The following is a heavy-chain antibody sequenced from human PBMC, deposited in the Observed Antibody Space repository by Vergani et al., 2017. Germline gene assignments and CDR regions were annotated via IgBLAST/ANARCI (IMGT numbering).Heavy chain of an antibody. CDR1: GFTFSSYS. J-gene: IGHJ4*02. V-gene: IGHV3-21*01. Sequence: EVQLVESGGGLVKPGGSLRLSCAASGFTFSSYSMNWVRQAPGKGLEWVSSISSSSSYIYYADSVKGRFTISRDNAKNSLYQQMNSLRAEDTAVYYCARAVGYYYDSSGSYWGQGTLVTVSS. CDR3: ARAVGYYYDSSGSY. D-gene: IGHD3-22*01. CDR2: ISSSSSYI.